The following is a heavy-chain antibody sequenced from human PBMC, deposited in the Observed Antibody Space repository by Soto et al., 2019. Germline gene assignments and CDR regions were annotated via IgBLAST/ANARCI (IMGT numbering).Heavy chain of an antibody. J-gene: IGHJ4*02. CDR3: AKGHYYDNVGNWVANQAFDS. CDR1: GFSFNNYA. CDR2: ISGSGTGT. V-gene: IGHV3-23*01. D-gene: IGHD3-22*01. Sequence: VSLRLSCAVTGFSFNNYAMNWVRQAPGKGLEWVSSISGSGTGTYSADAVKGRFTISSDKSRNTVYLQMSSLRADDTAVYYCAKGHYYDNVGNWVANQAFDSWGQGSLVTVSS.